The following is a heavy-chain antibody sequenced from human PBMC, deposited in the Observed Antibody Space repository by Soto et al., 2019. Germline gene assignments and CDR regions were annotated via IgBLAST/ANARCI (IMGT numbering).Heavy chain of an antibody. CDR2: IWYDGSNK. CDR1: GFTFSSYG. D-gene: IGHD1-7*01. CDR3: ARESGYNWNYAPSAFGY. V-gene: IGHV3-33*01. Sequence: LRLSCAASGFTFSSYGMHGVRQAPGKGLEWVAVIWYDGSNKYYADSVKGRFTISRDNSKNTLYLQMNSLRAEDTAVYYCARESGYNWNYAPSAFGYWGQGTLVTVSS. J-gene: IGHJ4*02.